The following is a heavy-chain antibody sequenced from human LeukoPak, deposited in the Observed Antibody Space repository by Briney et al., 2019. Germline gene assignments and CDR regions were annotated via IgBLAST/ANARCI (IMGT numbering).Heavy chain of an antibody. V-gene: IGHV3-7*03. Sequence: PGRSLRLSCAASGFSFSTYWMTWFRQVPGERLEWVASIKQDGSDKYYVDSVKGRFTVSKDNAKNSLYLQMNSLRAEDTAVYYCATDRGPNTFDYWGQGALVTVSS. CDR3: ATDRGPNTFDY. J-gene: IGHJ4*02. CDR1: GFSFSTYW. D-gene: IGHD2-15*01. CDR2: IKQDGSDK.